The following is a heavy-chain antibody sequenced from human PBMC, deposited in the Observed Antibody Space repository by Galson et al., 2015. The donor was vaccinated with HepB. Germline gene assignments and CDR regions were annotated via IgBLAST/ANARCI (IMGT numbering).Heavy chain of an antibody. V-gene: IGHV3-23*01. CDR2: ISGSGGST. CDR1: GFTFSSYA. D-gene: IGHD6-19*01. CDR3: ATLGQWLPSFDY. J-gene: IGHJ4*02. Sequence: SLRLSCAASGFTFSSYAMSWVRQAPGKGLEWVSAISGSGGSTYYADSVKGRFTISRDNSKNTLYLQMNSLRAEDTAVYYCATLGQWLPSFDYWGQGTLVTVSS.